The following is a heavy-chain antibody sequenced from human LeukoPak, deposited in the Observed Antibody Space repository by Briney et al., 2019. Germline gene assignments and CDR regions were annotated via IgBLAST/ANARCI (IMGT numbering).Heavy chain of an antibody. J-gene: IGHJ5*02. V-gene: IGHV3-23*01. D-gene: IGHD3-10*01. CDR3: AKDPYNMVRGVEGWFDP. Sequence: GGSLRLSCAASGLTFSSYAMSWVRQAPGKGLEWVSAISGSGGSTYYADSVKGRFTISRDNSKNTLYLQMNSLRAEDTAVYYCAKDPYNMVRGVEGWFDPWGQGTLVTVSS. CDR1: GLTFSSYA. CDR2: ISGSGGST.